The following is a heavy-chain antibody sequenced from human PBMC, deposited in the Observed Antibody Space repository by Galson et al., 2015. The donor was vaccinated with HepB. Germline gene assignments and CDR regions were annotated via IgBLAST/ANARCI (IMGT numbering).Heavy chain of an antibody. Sequence: SLRLSCAASGFTFSSYAMSWVRQAPGKGLEWVSAISGSGGSTYYADSVKGRFTISRDNSKNTLYLQMNSLRAEDTAVYYCAKDKHGSSGSHRVAGGSYFDYWGQGTLVTVSS. CDR2: ISGSGGST. CDR1: GFTFSSYA. D-gene: IGHD3-22*01. V-gene: IGHV3-23*01. J-gene: IGHJ4*02. CDR3: AKDKHGSSGSHRVAGGSYFDY.